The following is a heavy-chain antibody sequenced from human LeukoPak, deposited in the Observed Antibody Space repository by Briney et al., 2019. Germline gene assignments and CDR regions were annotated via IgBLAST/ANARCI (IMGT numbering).Heavy chain of an antibody. D-gene: IGHD6-13*01. V-gene: IGHV3-48*01. CDR3: AKSGVAAAGIGDY. Sequence: PGGSLRLSCAASGFTFSSYSMNWVRQAPGKGLEWVSYISSSSSTIYYADSAKGRFTISRDNSKNTLYLQMNSLRVEDTAVYYCAKSGVAAAGIGDYWGQGTLVTVSS. CDR2: ISSSSSTI. CDR1: GFTFSSYS. J-gene: IGHJ4*02.